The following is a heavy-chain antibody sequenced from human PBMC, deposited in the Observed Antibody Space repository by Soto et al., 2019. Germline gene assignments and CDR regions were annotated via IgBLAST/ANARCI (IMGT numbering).Heavy chain of an antibody. J-gene: IGHJ3*02. CDR2: INPNSGGT. CDR1: GYTFTGYY. D-gene: IGHD3-3*01. V-gene: IGHV1-2*04. CDR3: ARDKDGVGGAFDI. Sequence: QVQLVQSGAEVKKPGASVKVSCKASGYTFTGYYMHWVRQAPGQGLEWMGWINPNSGGTNYAQKFQGWVTMTRDTSISTAYMELSRLRSDDTTVYYCARDKDGVGGAFDIWGQGTMVTVSS.